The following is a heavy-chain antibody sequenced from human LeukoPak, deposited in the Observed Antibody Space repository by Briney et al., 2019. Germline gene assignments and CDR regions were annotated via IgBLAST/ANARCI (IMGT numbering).Heavy chain of an antibody. CDR3: ASGMIEFDY. Sequence: GGSLRLSCAASGFTVSSNYMSWVRQAPGKGLEWVANIKEDGGEMYYVDSVKGRFIISRDNAKNSVYLQMNILRVEDTAVYYCASGMIEFDYWGQGTLVTVSS. V-gene: IGHV3-7*01. CDR2: IKEDGGEM. J-gene: IGHJ4*02. CDR1: GFTVSSNY. D-gene: IGHD1-14*01.